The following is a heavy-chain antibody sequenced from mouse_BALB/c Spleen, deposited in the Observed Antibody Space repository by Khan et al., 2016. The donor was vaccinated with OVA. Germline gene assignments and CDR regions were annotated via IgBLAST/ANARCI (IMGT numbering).Heavy chain of an antibody. Sequence: QVQRQQSGAELARPGASVKLSCKASGYTFTDYYINWVKQRTGQGLEWIGEISPGSGDTYYNERFKGKATLTADKSSSTAYMQLSSLTSEASAVYCCARRNYFGYTFAYWGQGTLVTVSA. CDR1: GYTFTDYY. D-gene: IGHD1-2*01. V-gene: IGHV1-77*01. CDR2: ISPGSGDT. CDR3: ARRNYFGYTFAY. J-gene: IGHJ3*01.